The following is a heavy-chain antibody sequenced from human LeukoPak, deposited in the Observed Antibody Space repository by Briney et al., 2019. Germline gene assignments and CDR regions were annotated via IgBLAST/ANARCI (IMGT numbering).Heavy chain of an antibody. V-gene: IGHV3-21*01. CDR3: AGAYRGSYYYFDL. Sequence: GGSLRLSCAASGFTCNSFNMNWVRQAPEKGLEWVSSISSSGSYIYYADSMKGRLTISRDNAKNSLYLQMNSLRAEDTAVYYCAGAYRGSYYYFDLWGRGTLVTVSS. CDR1: GFTCNSFN. CDR2: ISSSGSYI. J-gene: IGHJ2*01. D-gene: IGHD3-22*01.